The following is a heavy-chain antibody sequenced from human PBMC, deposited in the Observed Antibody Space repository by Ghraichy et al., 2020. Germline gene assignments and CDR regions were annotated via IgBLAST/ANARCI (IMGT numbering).Heavy chain of an antibody. J-gene: IGHJ3*01. V-gene: IGHV3-74*01. CDR3: ARDFDSSGYSY. Sequence: GGSLRLSCAASGFIFSNYWVNWVRQAPGQGLVWVSRIHGDGSATSYADSVKGRFTISRDNAKNTVYLQMNSLRAEDTAVYYCARDFDSSGYSYWGQGTMVTVSS. D-gene: IGHD3-22*01. CDR1: GFIFSNYW. CDR2: IHGDGSAT.